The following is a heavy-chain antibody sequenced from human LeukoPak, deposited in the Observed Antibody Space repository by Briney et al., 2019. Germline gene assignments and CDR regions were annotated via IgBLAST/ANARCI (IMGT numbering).Heavy chain of an antibody. V-gene: IGHV3-23*01. J-gene: IGHJ4*02. D-gene: IGHD5-18*01. CDR3: AKDGRGYSYGTLFDY. CDR1: GFTFSSYG. CDR2: ISGSGGST. Sequence: PGGTLRLSCAASGFTFSSYGMSWVRQAPGKGLEWVSAISGSGGSTYYADSVKGRFTISRDNSKNTLYLQMNSLRAEDTAVYYCAKDGRGYSYGTLFDYWGQGTLVTVSS.